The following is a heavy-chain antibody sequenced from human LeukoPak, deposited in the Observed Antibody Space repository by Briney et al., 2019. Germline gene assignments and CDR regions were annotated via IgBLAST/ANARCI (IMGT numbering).Heavy chain of an antibody. D-gene: IGHD1-26*01. V-gene: IGHV3-30*03. Sequence: GGSLRLSCATSGFSFSDFGMHWVRRAPGKGLEWVAVISYDGSNKYYADSVKGLFTISRDNSKNTMYLQMNSLRAEDTAVYYCVRGERQWDQFDYWGQGTPVTVSS. CDR2: ISYDGSNK. CDR1: GFSFSDFG. J-gene: IGHJ4*02. CDR3: VRGERQWDQFDY.